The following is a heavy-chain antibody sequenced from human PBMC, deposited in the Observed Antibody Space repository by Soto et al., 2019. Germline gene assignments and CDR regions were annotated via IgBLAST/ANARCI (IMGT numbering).Heavy chain of an antibody. J-gene: IGHJ4*02. CDR1: GFTFSSYG. Sequence: QVQLVESGGGVVQPGRSLRLSCAVSGFTFSSYGMHWVRQAPGKGLEWVAVISFDGRNKNYADSLKGRFTISRDNSKNTVFLQMNSLRAEDTAVYYCAKGQWFGELSSDYFDYWGQGTLVTVSS. D-gene: IGHD3-10*01. V-gene: IGHV3-30*18. CDR2: ISFDGRNK. CDR3: AKGQWFGELSSDYFDY.